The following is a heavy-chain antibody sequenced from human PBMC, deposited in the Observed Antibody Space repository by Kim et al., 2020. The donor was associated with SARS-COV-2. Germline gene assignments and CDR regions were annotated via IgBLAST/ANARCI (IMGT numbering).Heavy chain of an antibody. CDR3: AREMNRPVGATTTYYFDY. D-gene: IGHD1-26*01. CDR2: ISAYNGNT. J-gene: IGHJ4*02. V-gene: IGHV1-18*04. Sequence: ASVKVSCKASGYTFTSYGISWVRQAPGQGLEWMGWISAYNGNTNYAQKLQGRVTMTTDTSTSTAYMELRSLRSDDTAVYYCAREMNRPVGATTTYYFDYWGQGTLVTVSS. CDR1: GYTFTSYG.